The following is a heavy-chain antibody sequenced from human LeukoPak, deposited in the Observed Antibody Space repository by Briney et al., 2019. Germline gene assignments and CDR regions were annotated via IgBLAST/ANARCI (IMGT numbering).Heavy chain of an antibody. D-gene: IGHD3-10*01. CDR2: INSDGSST. V-gene: IGHV3-74*01. J-gene: IGHJ5*02. CDR1: GFTFSSYW. CDR3: ARDGADSGSSLFDP. Sequence: GGSLRLSCAASGFTFSSYWMHWVRQAPGEGLVWVSRINSDGSSTSYADSVKGRFTISRDNAKNTLYLQMNSLRAEDTAVYYCARDGADSGSSLFDPWGQGTLVTVSS.